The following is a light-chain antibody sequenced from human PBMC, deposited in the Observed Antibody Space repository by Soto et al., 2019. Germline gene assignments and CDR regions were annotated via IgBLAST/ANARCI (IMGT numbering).Light chain of an antibody. J-gene: IGKJ2*01. CDR2: WAS. Sequence: DIVMTQSPDSLAVSLGERATINCKSSQSVLYNSNNKNYLAWFQQKPGQPPKLLIYWASTRESGVPDRFSGSGSGTDFTLTISSLQAEDVARYYCQQYYNTPYTFGQGTKLEIK. V-gene: IGKV4-1*01. CDR3: QQYYNTPYT. CDR1: QSVLYNSNNKNY.